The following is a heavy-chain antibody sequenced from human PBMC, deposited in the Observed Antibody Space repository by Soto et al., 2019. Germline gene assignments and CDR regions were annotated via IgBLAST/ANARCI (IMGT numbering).Heavy chain of an antibody. CDR2: ISYDGSNK. CDR1: GFTFSSYA. Sequence: QVQLVESGGGVVQPGRSLRLSCAASGFTFSSYAMHWVRQAPGKGLEWVAVISYDGSNKYYADSVKGRFTISRDNSKNPLYLQMNSLRAEDTAVYYCARGPQWLPQGIFDYWGQGTLVTVSS. V-gene: IGHV3-30-3*01. J-gene: IGHJ4*02. CDR3: ARGPQWLPQGIFDY. D-gene: IGHD6-19*01.